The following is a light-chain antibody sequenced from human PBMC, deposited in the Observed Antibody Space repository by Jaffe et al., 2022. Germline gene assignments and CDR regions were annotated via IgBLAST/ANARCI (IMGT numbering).Light chain of an antibody. CDR1: QSLVHSDGNTY. V-gene: IGKV2-30*02. J-gene: IGKJ1*01. CDR2: KVS. Sequence: DVVMTQSPLSLPVTLGQPASISCRSSQSLVHSDGNTYLNWFLQRPGQSPRRLIYKVSNRDSGVPDRFSGSGSGTDFTLKISRVEAEDVGVYYCMQGTHWPRWTFGQGTKVEIK. CDR3: MQGTHWPRWT.